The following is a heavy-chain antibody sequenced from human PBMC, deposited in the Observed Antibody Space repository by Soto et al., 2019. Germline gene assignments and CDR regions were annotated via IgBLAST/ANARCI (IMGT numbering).Heavy chain of an antibody. D-gene: IGHD3-16*02. J-gene: IGHJ4*02. CDR3: AKHTLEYDYIWGSYRY. Sequence: GGSLRLSCAASGFPFSSYAMGWVRQAPGKGLEWVSAISGSGGRKYYPDSVKGRLTISRDNSKNTLYLQMNSLRAEDTAVYYCAKHTLEYDYIWGSYRYWGQGTLVTVSS. CDR1: GFPFSSYA. CDR2: ISGSGGRK. V-gene: IGHV3-23*01.